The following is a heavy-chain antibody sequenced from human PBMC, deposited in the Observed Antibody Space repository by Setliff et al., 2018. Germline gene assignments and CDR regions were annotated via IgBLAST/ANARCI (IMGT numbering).Heavy chain of an antibody. CDR1: GESIRSNNW. V-gene: IGHV4-4*02. J-gene: IGHJ4*02. Sequence: SETLSLTCTVSGESIRSNNWWNWVRQPPGKGLEWIGDIYQSGTTYSNSSLKSRLTISVDTSKNQLFLKLTSVTAADTAIYYCARTGTYRYFDYWGQGTLVTVSS. CDR2: IYQSGTT. CDR3: ARTGTYRYFDY. D-gene: IGHD1-1*01.